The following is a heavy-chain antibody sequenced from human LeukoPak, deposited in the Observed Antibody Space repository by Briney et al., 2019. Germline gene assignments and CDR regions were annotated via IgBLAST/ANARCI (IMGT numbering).Heavy chain of an antibody. CDR2: MNPNSGNT. CDR3: ARGRCSSWYEDWFDP. Sequence: GASVKVSCKASGYTFTSCDINWVRQATGQGLEWMGWMNPNSGNTGYAQKFQGRVTMTRNTSISTAYMELSSLRSEDTAVYYCARGRCSSWYEDWFDPWGQGTLSPSPQ. D-gene: IGHD6-13*01. J-gene: IGHJ5*02. V-gene: IGHV1-8*01. CDR1: GYTFTSCD.